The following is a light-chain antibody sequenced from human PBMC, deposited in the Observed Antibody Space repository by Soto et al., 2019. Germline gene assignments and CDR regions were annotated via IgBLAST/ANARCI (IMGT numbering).Light chain of an antibody. CDR3: QHYDNLVLT. CDR1: QSVSSTY. J-gene: IGKJ4*01. Sequence: EIVLTQSPGTLSFSPGERATLSCRASQSVSSTYLAWYQQKPGQAPRLLIYGASSRATGIPDRFSGSGSGTEFTLTISRLEPEECAAYYCQHYDNLVLTFGGGTTVEIK. CDR2: GAS. V-gene: IGKV3-20*01.